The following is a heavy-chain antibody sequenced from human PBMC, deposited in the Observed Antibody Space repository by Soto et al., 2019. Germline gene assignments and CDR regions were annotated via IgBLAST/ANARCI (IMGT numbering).Heavy chain of an antibody. CDR1: GYTFTSYD. CDR3: ARGQSLNYYGSGSYYALDY. D-gene: IGHD3-10*01. CDR2: MNPNSGNT. Sequence: ASVKVSCKASGYTFTSYDINWVRQATGQGLEWMGWMNPNSGNTGYAQKFQGRVTMTRNTSISTAYMELSSLRSEDTAVYYCARGQSLNYYGSGSYYALDYWGQGTLVTVSS. J-gene: IGHJ4*02. V-gene: IGHV1-8*01.